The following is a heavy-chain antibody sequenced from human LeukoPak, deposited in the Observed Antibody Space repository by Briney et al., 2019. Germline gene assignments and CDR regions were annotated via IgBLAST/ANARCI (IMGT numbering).Heavy chain of an antibody. CDR3: ARVRRRYCSSTSCSRREYFDY. CDR1: GGSFSGYY. CDR2: INHSGNT. Sequence: PSETLSLTCAVYGGSFSGYYWSWIRQPPGKGLEWIGEINHSGNTNYNPSLKSRSTISVEPSKNQFSLKVSPVTAADTGVYYCARVRRRYCSSTSCSRREYFDYWGQGTLVTVSS. J-gene: IGHJ4*02. V-gene: IGHV4-34*01. D-gene: IGHD2-2*01.